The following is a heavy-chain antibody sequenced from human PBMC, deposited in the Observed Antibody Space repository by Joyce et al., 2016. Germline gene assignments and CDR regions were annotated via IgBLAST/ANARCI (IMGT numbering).Heavy chain of an antibody. CDR2: ISWNSGSI. D-gene: IGHD4-11*01. CDR3: AKALGPTEDWFDP. V-gene: IGHV3-9*01. Sequence: EVQLVESGGGLVQPGRSLRLSCAASGFTFDDYAMHWVRQAPGKGLEWVSGISWNSGSIGYAVSVKGRFTISRDNAKNALYLQMNSLRVEDTALYYCAKALGPTEDWFDPWGQGTLVTVSS. CDR1: GFTFDDYA. J-gene: IGHJ5*02.